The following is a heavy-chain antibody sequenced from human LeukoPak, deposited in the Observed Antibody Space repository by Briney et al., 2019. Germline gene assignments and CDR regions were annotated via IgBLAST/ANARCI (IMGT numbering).Heavy chain of an antibody. J-gene: IGHJ3*01. CDR3: ARDHIAVGPAAKKDALDF. CDR2: ITGSSGVT. D-gene: IGHD2-2*01. Sequence: SGGSLRLSCAGSGFIFDDYAINWVRQAPGMGLEWVSAITGSSGVTFYTDSVKGRFTISRDNSKNMVYLQMSSLRADDTAVYFCARDHIAVGPAAKKDALDFWGQGTAVTVSS. CDR1: GFIFDDYA. V-gene: IGHV3-23*01.